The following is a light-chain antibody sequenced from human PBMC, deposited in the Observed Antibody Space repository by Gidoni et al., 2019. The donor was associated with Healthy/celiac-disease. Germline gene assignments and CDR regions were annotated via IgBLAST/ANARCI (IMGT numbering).Light chain of an antibody. CDR1: QRVSSN. Sequence: IVLTPSPATLSVSPGERATLSCRASQRVSSNLVWYQQKPGQAPRLLIYGASTRATGIPARFSGSGSGTEFTLTISSLQSEDFAVYYCQQYNNWPRSFGQGTKLEIK. CDR2: GAS. CDR3: QQYNNWPRS. V-gene: IGKV3-15*01. J-gene: IGKJ2*03.